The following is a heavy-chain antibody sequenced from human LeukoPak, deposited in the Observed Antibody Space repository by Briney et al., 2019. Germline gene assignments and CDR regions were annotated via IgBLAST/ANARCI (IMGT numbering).Heavy chain of an antibody. J-gene: IGHJ4*02. CDR2: INSDVSST. V-gene: IGHV3-74*01. D-gene: IGHD3-22*01. CDR3: ARLERDYYDSSGYYLY. Sequence: GGSLRLSCTASRFTFSSYWKHWVRQAPEKGLVWVSRINSDVSSTSYADSVKGRFTISRDNSKNTLYLQMNSLRAEDTAVYYCARLERDYYDSSGYYLYWGQGTLVTVSS. CDR1: RFTFSSYW.